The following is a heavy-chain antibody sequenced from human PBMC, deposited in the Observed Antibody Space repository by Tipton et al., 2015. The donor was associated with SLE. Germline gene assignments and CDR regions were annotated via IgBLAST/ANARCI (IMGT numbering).Heavy chain of an antibody. CDR1: GGSISTSTYY. CDR2: INHSGST. Sequence: GLVKPSETLSLTCAVYGGSISTSTYYWGWIRQPPGKGLEWIGEINHSGSTNYNPSLKSRVTISVDTSKNQFSLKLSSVTAADTAVYYCARNNWKDIVVVPAAMNYYYYGMDVWGQGTTVTVSS. CDR3: ARNNWKDIVVVPAAMNYYYYGMDV. D-gene: IGHD2-2*01. V-gene: IGHV4-39*07. J-gene: IGHJ6*02.